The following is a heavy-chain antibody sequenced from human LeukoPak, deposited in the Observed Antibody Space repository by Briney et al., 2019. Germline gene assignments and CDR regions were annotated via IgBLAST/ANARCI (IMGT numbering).Heavy chain of an antibody. CDR2: IRSKAYGGTT. V-gene: IGHV3-49*04. Sequence: GGSLRLSCTASGFTFGDYAMSWVRQAPGKGGEWVGFIRSKAYGGTTEYAASVKGRFTISRDDSKSIAYLQMNSLKTEDTAVYYCTSPFGGPETDFDYWGQGTLVTVSS. D-gene: IGHD3-10*01. CDR3: TSPFGGPETDFDY. J-gene: IGHJ4*02. CDR1: GFTFGDYA.